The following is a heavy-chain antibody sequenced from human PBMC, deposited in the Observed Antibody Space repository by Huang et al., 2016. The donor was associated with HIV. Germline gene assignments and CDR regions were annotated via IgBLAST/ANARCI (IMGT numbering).Heavy chain of an antibody. J-gene: IGHJ3*02. Sequence: QVQLVQSGAEVKKPGASVKVSCKVSGYTLTELSIHWVRQAPGKGLEWGGCVAPEPGETNYAQNGQGRVTMTEDTSTDTAYMELNSRRSEDTAVYYCATGFDTYYDIWGQGTMVIASS. CDR2: VAPEPGET. V-gene: IGHV1-24*01. CDR1: GYTLTELS. CDR3: ATGFDTYYDI. D-gene: IGHD2-21*01.